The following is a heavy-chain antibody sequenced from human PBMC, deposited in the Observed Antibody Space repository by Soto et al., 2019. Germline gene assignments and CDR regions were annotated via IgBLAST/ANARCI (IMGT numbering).Heavy chain of an antibody. J-gene: IGHJ6*02. CDR3: ATKGQTGTHYYYGMDV. CDR1: GNTSTSYA. D-gene: IGHD1-1*01. CDR2: INAGNGNT. Sequence: ASVKVSCKASGNTSTSYAMHWVRHAPGQRLEWMGWINAGNGNTKYSQKFQGRVTMTRDTSTDTAYMELSSLRSEDTAVYYCATKGQTGTHYYYGMDVWGQGTTVTVS. V-gene: IGHV1-3*01.